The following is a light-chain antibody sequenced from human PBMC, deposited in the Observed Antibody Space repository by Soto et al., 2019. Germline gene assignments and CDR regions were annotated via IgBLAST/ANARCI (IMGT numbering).Light chain of an antibody. V-gene: IGKV3-15*01. CDR2: RAS. J-gene: IGKJ1*01. Sequence: EILMKQSPATLSVSPGERATLSCRASQSVSSNLAWFQQKPGQAPRLLIYRASNSATGIPARFSGSGSGTEFTLTISILQSEDFAVYHCQQYNTWPWTFGQVTKVEIK. CDR1: QSVSSN. CDR3: QQYNTWPWT.